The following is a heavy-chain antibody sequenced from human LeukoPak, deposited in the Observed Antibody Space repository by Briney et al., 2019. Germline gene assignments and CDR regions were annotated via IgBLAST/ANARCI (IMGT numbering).Heavy chain of an antibody. CDR2: ISGSGGST. Sequence: PGGSLRLSCAASGFTFSSYAMSWVRQAPGKGLEWVSAISGSGGSTYYADSVKGRFTISRDNSKNTLYLRMNSLRAEDTAVYYCAKAGVAAAGNAVLFDPWGQGTLVTVSS. CDR1: GFTFSSYA. J-gene: IGHJ5*02. D-gene: IGHD6-13*01. CDR3: AKAGVAAAGNAVLFDP. V-gene: IGHV3-23*01.